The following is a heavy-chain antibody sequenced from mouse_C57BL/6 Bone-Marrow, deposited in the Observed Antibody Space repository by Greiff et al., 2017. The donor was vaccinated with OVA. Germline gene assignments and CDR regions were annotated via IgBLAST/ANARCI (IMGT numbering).Heavy chain of an antibody. D-gene: IGHD2-3*01. CDR3: ASYDGYYNWYFDV. CDR2: IDPNSGGT. Sequence: QVQLQQPGAELVKPGASVKLSCKASGYTFTSYWMHWVKQRPGRGLEWIGRIDPNSGGTKYNEKFKSKATLTADKPSSTAYMQLSSLTSEDSAVYYCASYDGYYNWYFDVWGTGTTVTVSS. J-gene: IGHJ1*03. V-gene: IGHV1-72*01. CDR1: GYTFTSYW.